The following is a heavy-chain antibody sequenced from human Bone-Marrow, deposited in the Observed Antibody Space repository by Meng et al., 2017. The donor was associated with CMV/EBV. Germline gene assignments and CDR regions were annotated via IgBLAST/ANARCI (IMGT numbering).Heavy chain of an antibody. CDR2: INHSGST. Sequence: SATLSLTCAVYVGSFSGYYWSWIRQPPGKGLEWIGEINHSGSTNYNPSLKSRVTISVDTSKNQFSLKLSSVTAADTAVYYCARGLNDFWSGYYVDYWGQGTLVTVSS. CDR3: ARGLNDFWSGYYVDY. J-gene: IGHJ4*02. V-gene: IGHV4-34*01. CDR1: VGSFSGYY. D-gene: IGHD3-3*01.